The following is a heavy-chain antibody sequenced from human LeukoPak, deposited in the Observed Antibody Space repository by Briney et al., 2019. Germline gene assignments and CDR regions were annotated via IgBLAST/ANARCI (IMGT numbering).Heavy chain of an antibody. V-gene: IGHV3-7*03. J-gene: IGHJ3*02. CDR2: IKQDGSEK. Sequence: GGSLRLSCAASGFTFSSYWMSWVRQAPGKGLEWVANIKQDGSEKYYVDSVRSRFTISRDNAKNSLYLQMNSLRAEDTAVYYCARVSDYYGSGYAFDIWGQGTMVTVSS. CDR1: GFTFSSYW. D-gene: IGHD3-10*01. CDR3: ARVSDYYGSGYAFDI.